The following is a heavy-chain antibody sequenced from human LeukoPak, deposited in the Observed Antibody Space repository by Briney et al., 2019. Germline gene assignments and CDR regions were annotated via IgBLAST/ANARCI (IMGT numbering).Heavy chain of an antibody. CDR1: GGSISSDTYY. D-gene: IGHD2-15*01. CDR3: AGTRRYCSGGSCYNWFDP. J-gene: IGHJ5*02. Sequence: SQTLSLTCTVSGGSISSDTYYWSWIRQPAGKGLEWIGRIYASGNSNYNASLKSRVTISIDTSNNQFSLRLSPVIASDTVVYYCAGTRRYCSGGSCYNWFDPWGQGTLVTVSS. V-gene: IGHV4-61*02. CDR2: IYASGNS.